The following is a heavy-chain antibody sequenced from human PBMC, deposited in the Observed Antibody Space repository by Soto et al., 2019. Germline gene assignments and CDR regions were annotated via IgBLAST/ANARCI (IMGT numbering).Heavy chain of an antibody. CDR2: IIPIFGTA. CDR3: ARGGTGSSAYYYYYYGMDV. CDR1: GGTFSSYA. Sequence: SVKVSCKASGGTFSSYAISWVRQAPGQGLEWMGGIIPIFGTANHAQKFQGRVTITADESTSTAYMELSSLRSEDTAVYYCARGGTGSSAYYYYYYGMDVWGQGTTVTVSS. V-gene: IGHV1-69*13. D-gene: IGHD6-6*01. J-gene: IGHJ6*02.